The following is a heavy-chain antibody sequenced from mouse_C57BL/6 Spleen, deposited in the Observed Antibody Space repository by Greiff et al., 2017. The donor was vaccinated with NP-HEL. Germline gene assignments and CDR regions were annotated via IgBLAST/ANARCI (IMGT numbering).Heavy chain of an antibody. J-gene: IGHJ4*01. D-gene: IGHD3-3*01. V-gene: IGHV2-2*01. CDR2: IWSGGST. CDR1: GFSLTSYG. CDR3: ARMGGTDNYYAMDY. Sequence: VQLVESGPGLVQPSQSLSITCTVSGFSLTSYGVHWVRQSPGKGLEWLGVIWSGGSTDYNAAFISRLSISKDNSKSQVFFKMNSLQADDTAIYYCARMGGTDNYYAMDYWGQGTSVTVSS.